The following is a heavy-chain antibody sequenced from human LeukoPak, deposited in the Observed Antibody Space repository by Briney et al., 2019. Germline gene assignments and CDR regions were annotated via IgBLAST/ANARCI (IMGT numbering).Heavy chain of an antibody. CDR3: AKDLYSVAGDY. V-gene: IGHV3-23*01. CDR2: ISASGGST. D-gene: IGHD6-19*01. Sequence: GGSLRLSCAASGFTFSTYVMCWVRPAPGRGVEWVSLISASGGSTHYADYVKGRFTISRDNSKNTLYLQMNSLRAEDTAVYYCAKDLYSVAGDYWGQGTLVTVSS. J-gene: IGHJ4*02. CDR1: GFTFSTYV.